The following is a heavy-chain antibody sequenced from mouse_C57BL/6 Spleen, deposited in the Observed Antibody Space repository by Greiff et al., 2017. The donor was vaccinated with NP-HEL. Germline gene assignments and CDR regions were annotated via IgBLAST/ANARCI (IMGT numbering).Heavy chain of an antibody. D-gene: IGHD1-1*01. CDR3: ASYYYGSSYGYFDV. V-gene: IGHV1-69*01. J-gene: IGHJ1*03. Sequence: QVQLQQPGAELVMPGASVKLSCKASGYTFTSYWMHWVKQRPGQGLEWIGEIDPSDSYTNYNQKFKGKSTLTVDKSSSTAYMQLSSLTSEDSAVYYSASYYYGSSYGYFDVWGTGTTVTVSS. CDR2: IDPSDSYT. CDR1: GYTFTSYW.